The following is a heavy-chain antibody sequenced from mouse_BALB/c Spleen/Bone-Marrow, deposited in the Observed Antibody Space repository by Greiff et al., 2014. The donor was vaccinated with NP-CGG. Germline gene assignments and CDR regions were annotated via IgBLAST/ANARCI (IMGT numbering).Heavy chain of an antibody. D-gene: IGHD2-10*02. CDR1: GYTFTSYW. V-gene: IGHV1S126*01. CDR2: IYPSDSYT. J-gene: IGHJ4*01. Sequence: VQLQQSGAELVRAGASVKVSCKASGYTFTSYWINWVKQRPGQGLEWIGNIYPSDSYTNYNQNFKDKATLTVDKSSSTAYMQLSSPTSEDSAVYYCTRQYGNYYAMDYWGQGTSVTVSS. CDR3: TRQYGNYYAMDY.